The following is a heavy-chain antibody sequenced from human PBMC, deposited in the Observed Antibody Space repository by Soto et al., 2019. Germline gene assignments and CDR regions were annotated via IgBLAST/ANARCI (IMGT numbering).Heavy chain of an antibody. CDR3: ARYRREAVAGYTLDN. CDR2: VYNSGST. J-gene: IGHJ4*02. V-gene: IGHV4-59*01. CDR1: GGSISSNY. Sequence: LSLTCTVSGGSISSNYWTWIRQPPGKGLEWIGYVYNSGSTNYSPSLKSRVTISEDTSKSQFSLKVNSMTAADTAVYYCARYRREAVAGYTLDNWGQGILVTVSS. D-gene: IGHD6-13*01.